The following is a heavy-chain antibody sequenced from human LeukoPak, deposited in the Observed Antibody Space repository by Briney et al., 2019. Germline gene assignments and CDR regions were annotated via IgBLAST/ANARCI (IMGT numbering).Heavy chain of an antibody. V-gene: IGHV3-30*02. J-gene: IGHJ5*02. CDR3: AKGLRSFDP. D-gene: IGHD4-17*01. Sequence: GRSLRLSCAASGLTFSDYAMHWVRQAPGKGLEWVAFIRYDGSNKYYADSVKGRFTISRDNSKNTLYLQMNSLRAEDTAVYYCAKGLRSFDPWGQGTLVTVSS. CDR2: IRYDGSNK. CDR1: GLTFSDYA.